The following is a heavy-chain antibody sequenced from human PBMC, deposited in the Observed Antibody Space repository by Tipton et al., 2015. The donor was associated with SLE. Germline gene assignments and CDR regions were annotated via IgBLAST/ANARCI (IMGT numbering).Heavy chain of an antibody. CDR1: GYIFITYW. V-gene: IGHV5-51*01. D-gene: IGHD5-18*01. CDR3: ARQDLDTAMVSFGY. Sequence: QLVQSGADVKKPGESLKISCRGSGYIFITYWIGWVRQMPGKGLEWVGIIYPGDSDTRYSTSFQAQVTISADKSISTAYLQWSSLKASDTAMYYCARQDLDTAMVSFGYWGQGNLVNVSS. CDR2: IYPGDSDT. J-gene: IGHJ4*02.